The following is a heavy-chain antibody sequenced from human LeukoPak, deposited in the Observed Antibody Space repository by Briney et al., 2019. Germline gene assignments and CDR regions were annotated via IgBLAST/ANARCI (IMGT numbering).Heavy chain of an antibody. D-gene: IGHD5-12*01. V-gene: IGHV3-23*01. CDR3: ARNIWLRGYYYYYMDV. J-gene: IGHJ6*03. CDR2: ISGSGGST. Sequence: GGSLRLSCAASGFTFSSYGMGWVRQAPGKGLEWVSAISGSGGSTYYADSVKGRFTISRDNSKNTLCLQMNSLRAEDTAVYYCARNIWLRGYYYYYMDVWGKGTTVTVSS. CDR1: GFTFSSYG.